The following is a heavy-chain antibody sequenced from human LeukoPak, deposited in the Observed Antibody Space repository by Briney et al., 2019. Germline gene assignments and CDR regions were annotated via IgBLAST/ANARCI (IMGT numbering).Heavy chain of an antibody. V-gene: IGHV4-59*08. CDR1: GGSISSYY. Sequence: PSETLSLTCTVSGGSISSYYWSWIRQPPGKGLEWIGYIYYSGSTNYNPSLKSRVTISVDTSKNQFSLKLSSVTAADTAVYYCARPGRQYWYFDLWGRGTLVTVSS. CDR3: ARPGRQYWYFDL. J-gene: IGHJ2*01. CDR2: IYYSGST.